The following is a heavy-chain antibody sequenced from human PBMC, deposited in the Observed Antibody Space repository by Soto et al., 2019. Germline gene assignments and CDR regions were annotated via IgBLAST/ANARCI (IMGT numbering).Heavy chain of an antibody. V-gene: IGHV3-30*03. D-gene: IGHD4-4*01. CDR3: ARSPRGSNYLTLGDY. CDR1: GFTFTTYG. J-gene: IGHJ4*02. CDR2: ISYDGSNK. Sequence: GGSLRLSCAASGFTFTTYGMHWVRQAPGKGLEWVAVISYDGSNKYYADSVKGQFIISRDNSKKMLYLQMNSLRPEDTAVYYCARSPRGSNYLTLGDYWGQGTLVTVSS.